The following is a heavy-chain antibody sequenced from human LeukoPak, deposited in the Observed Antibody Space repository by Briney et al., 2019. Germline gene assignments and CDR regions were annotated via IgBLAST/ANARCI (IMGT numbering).Heavy chain of an antibody. CDR3: ARDLSGSSGWLVGPDY. V-gene: IGHV1-18*01. CDR1: GYTFTSYG. Sequence: GASVKVSCKASGYTFTSYGIGWVRQAPGQGLEWMGWISAYNGNTNYAQKLQGRVTMTTDTSTSTAYMELRSLRSDDTAVYYCARDLSGSSGWLVGPDYWGQGTLVTVSS. J-gene: IGHJ4*02. D-gene: IGHD6-19*01. CDR2: ISAYNGNT.